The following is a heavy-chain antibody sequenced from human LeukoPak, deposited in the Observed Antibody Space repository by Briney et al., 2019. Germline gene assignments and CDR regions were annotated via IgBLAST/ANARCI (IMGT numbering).Heavy chain of an antibody. CDR2: ISYDGSNK. CDR1: GFTFSSYA. D-gene: IGHD3-9*01. CDR3: ARVSWYYDILTGNIDY. J-gene: IGHJ4*02. V-gene: IGHV3-30-3*01. Sequence: GGSLRLSCAASGFTFSSYAMHWVRQAPGKGLEWVAVISYDGSNKYYADSVKGRFTISRDNSKNTLYLQMNSLRAEDTAVYYCARVSWYYDILTGNIDYWGQGTPVTVSS.